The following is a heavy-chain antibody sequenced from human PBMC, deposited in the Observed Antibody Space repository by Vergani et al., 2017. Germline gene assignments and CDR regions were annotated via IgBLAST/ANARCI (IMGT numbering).Heavy chain of an antibody. CDR3: VRDPDYSTFDS. CDR2: IGVSDNSI. Sequence: EVQLLESGGSLKQPGGSLRLSCAASGFTFSAYSMNWVRQTPGKGLEWISYIGVSDNSIYYADSVMGRFAISRDNARNLLFLQMNSLRADDSALYFCVRDPDYSTFDSWGQGTLVTVS. J-gene: IGHJ4*02. CDR1: GFTFSAYS. D-gene: IGHD4-11*01. V-gene: IGHV3-48*01.